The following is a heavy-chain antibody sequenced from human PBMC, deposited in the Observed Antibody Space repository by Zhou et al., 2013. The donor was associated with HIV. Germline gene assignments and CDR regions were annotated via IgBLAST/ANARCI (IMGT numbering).Heavy chain of an antibody. CDR3: ATATSTNQWYYYFMDV. CDR1: GGTFSSSA. Sequence: QVQLVQSGAEVKKPGSSVKVSCKASGGTFSSSAISWMRQAPGQGLQWMGGIIPIFGTTHYAQNFQGRVTITTDESTSTAYMELSSLRSDDTAIYYCATATSTNQWYYYFMDVWGNGTTVTVSS. J-gene: IGHJ6*03. D-gene: IGHD2-2*01. CDR2: IIPIFGTT. V-gene: IGHV1-69*05.